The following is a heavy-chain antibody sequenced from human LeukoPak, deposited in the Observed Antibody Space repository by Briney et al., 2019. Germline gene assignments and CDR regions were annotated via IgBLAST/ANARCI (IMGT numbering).Heavy chain of an antibody. CDR3: AAATVIRAFDY. CDR1: GGSISSSSYY. Sequence: KSSETLSLTCTVSGGSISSSSYYWGWIRQPPGKGLEWIESIYYSGSTYYNPSLKSRVTISVDTSKNQFSLKLSSVTAADTAVYYCAAATVIRAFDYWGQGTLVTVSS. D-gene: IGHD2-15*01. J-gene: IGHJ4*02. CDR2: IYYSGST. V-gene: IGHV4-39*07.